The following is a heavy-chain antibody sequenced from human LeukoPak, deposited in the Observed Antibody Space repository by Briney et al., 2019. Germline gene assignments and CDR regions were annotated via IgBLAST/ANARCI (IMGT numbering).Heavy chain of an antibody. CDR3: ARGYPEYSSSWYSDYYYYMDV. CDR2: IYYSGST. J-gene: IGHJ6*03. Sequence: SETLSLTCTVSGGSISSSSYYWGWIRQPPGKGLEWIGSIYYSGSTYYNPSLKSRVTISVDTSKNQFSLKLSSVTAADTAVYYCARGYPEYSSSWYSDYYYYMDVWGKGTTVTVSS. V-gene: IGHV4-39*01. D-gene: IGHD6-13*01. CDR1: GGSISSSSYY.